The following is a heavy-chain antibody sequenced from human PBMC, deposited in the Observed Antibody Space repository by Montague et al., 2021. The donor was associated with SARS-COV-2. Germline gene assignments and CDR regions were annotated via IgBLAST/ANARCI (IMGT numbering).Heavy chain of an antibody. D-gene: IGHD3-10*01. CDR2: ITGTNNGI. J-gene: IGHJ4*02. CDR3: ARSLFYGSGGYFDF. CDR1: GFTFSDFY. Sequence: SLRLSCVGSGFTFSDFYINWVRQAPGKGLEWLSFITGTNNGIRYSDSVKGRFTVSRDNAHSSVYLHLDSLTAEDTAVYYCARSLFYGSGGYFDFWGQGTLGAVSS. V-gene: IGHV3-11*03.